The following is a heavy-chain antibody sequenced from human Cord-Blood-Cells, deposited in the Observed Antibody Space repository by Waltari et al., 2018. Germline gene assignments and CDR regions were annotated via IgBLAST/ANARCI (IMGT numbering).Heavy chain of an antibody. CDR2: IYYSRST. V-gene: IGHV4-61*01. D-gene: IGHD3-10*01. Sequence: QVQLQESGPGLVKPSETLSLTCTVSGGSVSSGSYYWSWIRQPPGKGLEWIGYIYYSRSTNHDPPLKGGVTNPVHPSKNQFSLKLSSVTAADTAVYYCAGGRGGVRGVLPNHNWCDPWGQGTLVTVSS. CDR1: GGSVSSGSYY. J-gene: IGHJ5*02. CDR3: AGGRGGVRGVLPNHNWCDP.